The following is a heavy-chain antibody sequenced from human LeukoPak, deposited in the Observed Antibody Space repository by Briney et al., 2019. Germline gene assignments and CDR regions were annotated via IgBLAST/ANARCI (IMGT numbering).Heavy chain of an antibody. CDR2: IYHSWST. Sequence: PSETLSLTCTVSGYSISSGYYWGWIRQPPGKGLEGIGSIYHSWSTYYNPSLKSRVTISVDTSKNQFSLKLRSVTAADTAVYYCASSVGVVNFDYWGQGTLVTVSS. CDR3: ASSVGVVNFDY. J-gene: IGHJ4*02. D-gene: IGHD3-3*01. V-gene: IGHV4-38-2*02. CDR1: GYSISSGYY.